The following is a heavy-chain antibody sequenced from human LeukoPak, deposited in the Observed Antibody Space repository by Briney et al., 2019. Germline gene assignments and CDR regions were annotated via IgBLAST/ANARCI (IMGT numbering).Heavy chain of an antibody. V-gene: IGHV4-59*01. D-gene: IGHD1-1*01. J-gene: IGHJ4*02. CDR3: ARGYELSLYYFDY. Sequence: PSETLSLTCTVSGGSISSYYWSWIRQPPGKGLEWIGYIYYSGSTNYNPSLKSRVTISADTSKNQFSLKLSSVTAADTAVYYCARGYELSLYYFDYWGQGTLVTVSS. CDR1: GGSISSYY. CDR2: IYYSGST.